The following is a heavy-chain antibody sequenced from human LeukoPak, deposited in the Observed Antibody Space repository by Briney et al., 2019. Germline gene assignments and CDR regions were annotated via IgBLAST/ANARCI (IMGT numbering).Heavy chain of an antibody. CDR1: GGSISTYY. Sequence: SETLSLTCTVSGGSISTYYWNWIRQPPGKGLEWIGYISNSGITTYNPSLKSRVTISVDSSKSQFSLKLNSVTATDTAVYYCARSGGYSSSWSLWGQGTMVTVSS. D-gene: IGHD6-13*01. CDR3: ARSGGYSSSWSL. V-gene: IGHV4-59*01. CDR2: ISNSGIT. J-gene: IGHJ4*02.